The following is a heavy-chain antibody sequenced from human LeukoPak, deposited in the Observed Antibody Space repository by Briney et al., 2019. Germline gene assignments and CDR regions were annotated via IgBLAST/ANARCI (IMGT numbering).Heavy chain of an antibody. CDR1: GFTFSSYR. J-gene: IGHJ4*02. CDR3: ARDGLGSAFDY. Sequence: PGGSLRLSCAASGFTFSSYRMTWVRQAPGKGLEWVANIKQDGSEEYYVDSVKGRFTISRDNAKNSLYLQMNSLRAEDTAVYYCARDGLGSAFDYWGQGTLVTVSS. V-gene: IGHV3-7*01. D-gene: IGHD3/OR15-3a*01. CDR2: IKQDGSEE.